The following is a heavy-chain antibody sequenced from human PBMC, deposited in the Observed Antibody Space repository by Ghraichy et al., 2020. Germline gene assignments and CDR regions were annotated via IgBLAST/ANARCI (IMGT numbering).Heavy chain of an antibody. CDR2: IRSKADGGTT. Sequence: GGSLRLSCAASGFTFSNAWMSWVRQAPGKGLEWLGRIRSKADGGTTDYAATVKGRFFFSRDDSKDTLYLQMNSLKTEDTAVYYCTTLGLSDTWGQGTLVTVS. V-gene: IGHV3-15*01. D-gene: IGHD2/OR15-2a*01. CDR3: TTLGLSDT. J-gene: IGHJ5*02. CDR1: GFTFSNAW.